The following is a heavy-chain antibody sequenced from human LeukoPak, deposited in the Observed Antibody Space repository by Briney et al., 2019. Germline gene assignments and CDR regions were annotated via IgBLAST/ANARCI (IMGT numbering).Heavy chain of an antibody. CDR1: GGSISSYY. CDR3: ARGRVDFWSGYYSSTVFDY. Sequence: SETLSLTCTVSGGSISSYYWSWIRQPPGKGLEWIGYIYYSGSTNYNPSLKSRVTISVDTSKSQFSLKLSSVTAADTAVYYCARGRVDFWSGYYSSTVFDYWGQGTLVTVSS. D-gene: IGHD3-3*01. V-gene: IGHV4-59*01. J-gene: IGHJ4*02. CDR2: IYYSGST.